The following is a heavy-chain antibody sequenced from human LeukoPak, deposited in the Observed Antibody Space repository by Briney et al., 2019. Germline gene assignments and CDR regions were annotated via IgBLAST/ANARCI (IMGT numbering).Heavy chain of an antibody. J-gene: IGHJ4*02. CDR3: AREIVGAHTEFDH. CDR1: DFSFRGYW. V-gene: IGHV3-7*01. D-gene: IGHD1-26*01. CDR2: IKVDGSER. Sequence: GGSLRLSSAASDFSFRGYWRSWVRQSPGGGLEWGANIKVDGSERYYVDSVKGRFTISRDNAKNLLFLQMNSLRAEDSAVYYCAREIVGAHTEFDHWGQGPLVTVSS.